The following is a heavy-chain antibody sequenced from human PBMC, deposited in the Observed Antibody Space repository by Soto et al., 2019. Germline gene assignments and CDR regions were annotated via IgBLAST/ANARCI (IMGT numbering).Heavy chain of an antibody. J-gene: IGHJ4*02. D-gene: IGHD1-1*01. V-gene: IGHV3-30-3*01. CDR2: ISYDGSNT. CDR3: ARSRGGDGYNPLDY. CDR1: GFPFSSYA. Sequence: VQLVDSGGGVVQPGRSLRLSCAASGFPFSSYAIHWVRQAPGKGLEWVAFISYDGSNTYYADSVRGRFSVSRDNSNNPLDLQMNSLRAEDTAVYYCARSRGGDGYNPLDYWGQGTLVTVSS.